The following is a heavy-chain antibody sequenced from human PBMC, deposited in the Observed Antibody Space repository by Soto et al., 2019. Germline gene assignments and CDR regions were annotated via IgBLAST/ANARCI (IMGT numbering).Heavy chain of an antibody. V-gene: IGHV3-30*18. CDR3: VKGTAVARQHFAN. J-gene: IGHJ4*02. D-gene: IGHD6-19*01. Sequence: QVQLVESGGGVVQPERSLRLSCATSGFTFSDFGMHWVRQAPGRGLEWVAAISADGSDKYYVGSLQGRISISRDNTKNALYLQMSSLRTEDTAAYYCVKGTAVARQHFANWGQGTLVTVSS. CDR2: ISADGSDK. CDR1: GFTFSDFG.